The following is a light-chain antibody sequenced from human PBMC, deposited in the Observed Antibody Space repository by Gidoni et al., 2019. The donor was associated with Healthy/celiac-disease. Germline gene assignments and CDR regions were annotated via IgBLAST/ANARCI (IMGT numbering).Light chain of an antibody. CDR2: DAS. V-gene: IGKV3-11*01. CDR3: QQRNNWPPECS. J-gene: IGKJ2*04. CDR1: QSVSSY. Sequence: DIVLTQSPATLSLSPGERATLSCRASQSVSSYLAWYQQKPGQAPRLLIYDASNRATGIPARFSGSGSGTDFTLTISSLEPEDFAVYYCQQRNNWPPECSFXXXTKLEIK.